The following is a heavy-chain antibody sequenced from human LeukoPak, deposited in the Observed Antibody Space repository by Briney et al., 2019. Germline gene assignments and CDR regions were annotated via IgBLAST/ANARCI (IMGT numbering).Heavy chain of an antibody. D-gene: IGHD2-2*01. J-gene: IGHJ6*03. V-gene: IGHV4-59*01. CDR3: ARRSIVVPAYYYYYYMDV. Sequence: SETLSLTCTVSGGSFSSYYWSWIRQPPGKGLEWIGYIYYSGSTNYNPSLKSRVTISVDTSKNQFSLKLSSVTAADTAVYYCARRSIVVPAYYYYYYMDVWGKGTTVTVSS. CDR1: GGSFSSYY. CDR2: IYYSGST.